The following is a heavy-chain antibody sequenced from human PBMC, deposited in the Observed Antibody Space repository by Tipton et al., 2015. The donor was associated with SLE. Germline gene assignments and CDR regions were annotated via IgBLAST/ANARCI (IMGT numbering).Heavy chain of an antibody. CDR3: AKVLDLAEYFDSGAFYYSAFDL. D-gene: IGHD3-22*01. Sequence: SLRLSCAASGFTLSRYTMSWVRQAPGMGLEWVSAFTGGSTFYADSVKGRFTISRDNSKNTLFLQMNSLTAEDTAVYYCAKVLDLAEYFDSGAFYYSAFDLWGQGTMLTVSS. CDR1: GFTLSRYT. CDR2: FTGGST. J-gene: IGHJ3*01. V-gene: IGHV3-23*01.